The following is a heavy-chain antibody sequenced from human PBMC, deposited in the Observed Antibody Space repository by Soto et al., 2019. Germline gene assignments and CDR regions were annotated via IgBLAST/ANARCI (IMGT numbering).Heavy chain of an antibody. D-gene: IGHD4-17*01. Sequence: QLQLQESGSGLVKPSQTLSLTCAVSGGSISSGGYSSSWLRQPPGKGLEWIGYIYHSGSTYYNPSLKSRVTISVDRSKNQFSLKLSSVTAADTAVYYCARAHYGDYGYGMDVWGQGTTVTVSS. V-gene: IGHV4-30-2*01. CDR1: GGSISSGGYS. J-gene: IGHJ6*02. CDR3: ARAHYGDYGYGMDV. CDR2: IYHSGST.